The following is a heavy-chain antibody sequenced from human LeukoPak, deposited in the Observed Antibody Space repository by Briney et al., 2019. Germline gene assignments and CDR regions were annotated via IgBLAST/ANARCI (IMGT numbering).Heavy chain of an antibody. V-gene: IGHV4-59*08. CDR1: GGSISSYY. D-gene: IGHD2-2*01. Sequence: ASETLSLTCTVSGGSISSYYWSWIRQPPGKGLEWIGYIYYSGSTNYNPSLKSRVTISVDTSKNQFSLKLSPVTAADTAVYYCARGRTPSFFDYWGQGTLVTVSS. CDR3: ARGRTPSFFDY. CDR2: IYYSGST. J-gene: IGHJ4*02.